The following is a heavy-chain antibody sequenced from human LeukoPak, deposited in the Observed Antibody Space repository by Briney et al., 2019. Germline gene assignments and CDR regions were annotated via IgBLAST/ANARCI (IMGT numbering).Heavy chain of an antibody. J-gene: IGHJ1*01. CDR3: ARSYCSGGSCYFEYFQH. Sequence: ASVKVSCKASGYTFTSYAMHWVRQAPGQRLEWMGIINPSGGSTSYAQKFQGRVTMTRDTSTSTVYMELSSLRSEDTAVYYCARSYCSGGSCYFEYFQHWGQGTLVTVSS. CDR1: GYTFTSYA. D-gene: IGHD2-15*01. V-gene: IGHV1-46*01. CDR2: INPSGGST.